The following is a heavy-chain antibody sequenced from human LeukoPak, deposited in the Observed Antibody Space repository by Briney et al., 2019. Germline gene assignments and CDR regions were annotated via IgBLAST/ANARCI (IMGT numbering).Heavy chain of an antibody. J-gene: IGHJ4*02. D-gene: IGHD6-19*01. CDR1: GFTVSSNY. CDR3: ARVIGYTSGWTTIVTNHYFDC. CDR2: LYSGGST. V-gene: IGHV3-53*01. Sequence: PGGSLRLSCAASGFTVSSNYMSWVRQAPGKGLEWVSVLYSGGSTYYADSVKGRFTISRDNSKNTLYLQMNSLRAEDTAVYYCARVIGYTSGWTTIVTNHYFDCWGQGTLVTVSS.